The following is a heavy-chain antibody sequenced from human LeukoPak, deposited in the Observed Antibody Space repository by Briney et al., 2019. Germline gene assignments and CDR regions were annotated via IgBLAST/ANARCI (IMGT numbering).Heavy chain of an antibody. Sequence: SETLSLTCAVYGVSFSGYYWSWIRQPPGKGLEWIGEINHSGSTNYNPSLKSRVTISVDTSKNQFSLKLSSVTAADTAVYYCARLTAANYYYYGMDVWGQGTTVTVSS. CDR1: GVSFSGYY. D-gene: IGHD3-9*01. V-gene: IGHV4-34*01. CDR3: ARLTAANYYYYGMDV. CDR2: INHSGST. J-gene: IGHJ6*02.